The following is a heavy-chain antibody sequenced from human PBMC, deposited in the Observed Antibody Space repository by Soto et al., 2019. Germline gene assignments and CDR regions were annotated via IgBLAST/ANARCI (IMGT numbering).Heavy chain of an antibody. CDR2: INPSGRST. V-gene: IGHV1-46*01. CDR1: GYTFTSYY. Sequence: QVQLVQSGAEVKKPGASVKVSCKASGYTFTSYYMHWVRQAPGQGLEWMGIINPSGRSTSYAQKFQGRVTMTRDTSTSTVYMELSSLRSEDTAVYYCARVRVAAPTNWYYYGMDVWGQGTTVTVSS. CDR3: ARVRVAAPTNWYYYGMDV. D-gene: IGHD6-6*01. J-gene: IGHJ6*02.